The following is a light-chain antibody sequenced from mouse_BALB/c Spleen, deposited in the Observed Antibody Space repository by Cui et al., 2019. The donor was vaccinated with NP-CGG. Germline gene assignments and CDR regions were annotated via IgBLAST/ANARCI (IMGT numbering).Light chain of an antibody. V-gene: IGLV1*01. CDR3: ALWYSNHWV. Sequence: QVVLTQDSALTTSPGETVTLTCRSSTGAVTTSNYANWVQEKPDHLFTGLIGGTHNRPPGVPARFSGSLIGDKAALTITGAQTEDEAIYFCALWYSNHWVFGGGTKLTVL. J-gene: IGLJ1*01. CDR2: GTH. CDR1: TGAVTTSNY.